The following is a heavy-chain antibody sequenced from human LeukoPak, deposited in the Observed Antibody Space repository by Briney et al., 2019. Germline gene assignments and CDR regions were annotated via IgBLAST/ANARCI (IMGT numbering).Heavy chain of an antibody. D-gene: IGHD4-17*01. CDR2: INHSGST. V-gene: IGHV4-34*01. Sequence: SETLSLTCAVYGGSFSGYYWSWIRQPPGKGLEWIGEINHSGSTNYNPSLKSRVTISVDTSKNQFSLKLSSVTAADTAVYYCARAPPVFYGDYYYYGMDVWGQGTLVTVSS. CDR1: GGSFSGYY. J-gene: IGHJ6*02. CDR3: ARAPPVFYGDYYYYGMDV.